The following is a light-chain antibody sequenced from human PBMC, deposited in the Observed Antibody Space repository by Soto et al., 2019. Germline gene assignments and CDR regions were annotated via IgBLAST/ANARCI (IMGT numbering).Light chain of an antibody. CDR1: QSVSSN. V-gene: IGKV3-15*01. Sequence: EIVVTQSPGSLSVSPGERVTISCIASQSVSSNLAWNQQKPGQTPRLLIYGASTRATGIPDRFSGSGSGKEFTLTICSLQSEDLADYYCQQYQNWPLITVGQGTRLEI. J-gene: IGKJ5*01. CDR2: GAS. CDR3: QQYQNWPLIT.